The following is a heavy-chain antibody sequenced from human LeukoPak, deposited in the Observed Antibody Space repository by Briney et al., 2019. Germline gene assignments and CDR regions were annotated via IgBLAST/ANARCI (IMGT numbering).Heavy chain of an antibody. Sequence: APVKVSCKASVYTFTTYDINWVRQASGQGLEWMAWMNPNTGNSGSAQKFQGRVTMTRDTSISTAFMDLSGLRSEDTAVYYCARGGYYDSWSAIRRNYGSGSYYFDFWGQGTLVTVSS. D-gene: IGHD3-10*01. V-gene: IGHV1-8*01. CDR2: MNPNTGNS. CDR1: VYTFTTYD. J-gene: IGHJ4*02. CDR3: ARGGYYDSWSAIRRNYGSGSYYFDF.